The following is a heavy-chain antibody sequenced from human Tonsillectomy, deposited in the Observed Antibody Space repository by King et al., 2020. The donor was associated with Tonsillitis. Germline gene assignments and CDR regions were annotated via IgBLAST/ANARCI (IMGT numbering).Heavy chain of an antibody. V-gene: IGHV4-59*08. D-gene: IGHD3-3*01. Sequence: VQLQESGPGLVKPSETLSLTCTVSGGSISSYYWSWIRQPPGKGLEWIGYIYYSGSTNYNPSLKSRVTISVDTSKNQFSLKLSSVTAADTAVYYCARRDYEVWSGPTEDYYYYYMDVGGKGTTVTVSS. J-gene: IGHJ6*03. CDR1: GGSISSYY. CDR2: IYYSGST. CDR3: ARRDYEVWSGPTEDYYYYYMDV.